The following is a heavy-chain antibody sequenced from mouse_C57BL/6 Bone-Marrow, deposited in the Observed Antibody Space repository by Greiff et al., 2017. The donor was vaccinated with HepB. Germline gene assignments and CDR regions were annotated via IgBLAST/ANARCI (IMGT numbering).Heavy chain of an antibody. D-gene: IGHD4-1*01. CDR1: GFTFSSYG. J-gene: IGHJ3*01. CDR3: ARHRLGAWFAY. V-gene: IGHV5-6*01. CDR2: ISSGGSYT. Sequence: EVKLVESGGDLVKPGGSLKLSCAASGFTFSSYGLSWVRQTPDTRLEWVATISSGGSYTYYPDSVKGRFTISRDNAKNTLYLQMSSLKSEDTAMYYCARHRLGAWFAYWGQGTLVTVSA.